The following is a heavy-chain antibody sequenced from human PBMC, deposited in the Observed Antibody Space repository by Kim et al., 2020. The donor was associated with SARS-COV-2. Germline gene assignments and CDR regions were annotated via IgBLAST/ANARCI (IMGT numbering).Heavy chain of an antibody. D-gene: IGHD3-10*01. V-gene: IGHV3-66*01. J-gene: IGHJ4*02. CDR2: IYSGGST. CDR1: GFTVSSNY. Sequence: GGPLRLSCAASGFTVSSNYMSWVRQAPGKGLEWVSVIYSGGSTYYADSVKGRFTISRDNSKNTLYLQMNSLRAEDTALDYCGREIMVRGVIIDYWGQGT. CDR3: GREIMVRGVIIDY.